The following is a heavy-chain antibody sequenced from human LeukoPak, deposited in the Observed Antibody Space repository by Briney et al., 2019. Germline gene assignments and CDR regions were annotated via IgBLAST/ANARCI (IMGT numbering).Heavy chain of an antibody. Sequence: GASVKVSCKASGYTFTSYGISWVRQAPGQGLEWMGWISAYNGNTNYAQKLQGRVTMTTDTSTSTAYMELRSLGSDDTAVYYCARDLSLVVSNPLDYWGQGTLVTVSS. V-gene: IGHV1-18*01. J-gene: IGHJ4*02. CDR3: ARDLSLVVSNPLDY. D-gene: IGHD3-22*01. CDR2: ISAYNGNT. CDR1: GYTFTSYG.